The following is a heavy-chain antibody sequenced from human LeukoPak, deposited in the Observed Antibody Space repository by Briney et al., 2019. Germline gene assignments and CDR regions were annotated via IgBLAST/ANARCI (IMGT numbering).Heavy chain of an antibody. V-gene: IGHV1-69*05. CDR3: AREPNVDTAMDFGY. CDR1: GGTFSSYA. CDR2: IIPIFGTA. J-gene: IGHJ4*02. D-gene: IGHD5-18*01. Sequence: GSSVKVSCKASGGTFSSYAISWVRQVPGQGLEWMGRIIPIFGTANYAQKFQGRVTITTDESTSTAYMELSSLRSEDTAVYYCAREPNVDTAMDFGYWGQGTLVTVSS.